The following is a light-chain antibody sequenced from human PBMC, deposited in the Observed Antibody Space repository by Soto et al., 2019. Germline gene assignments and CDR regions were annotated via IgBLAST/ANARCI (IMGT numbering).Light chain of an antibody. CDR1: QSGSGN. Sequence: EIVMTQSPATLSLSPGERATLSCRASQSGSGNLAWYQQNPGQAPRLLIYGASTRATGIPARFSGSGSGIEFTLTISSLQSEDCAVYYCQQYNNWPPITFGQGTKREIK. CDR3: QQYNNWPPIT. CDR2: GAS. V-gene: IGKV3-15*01. J-gene: IGKJ2*01.